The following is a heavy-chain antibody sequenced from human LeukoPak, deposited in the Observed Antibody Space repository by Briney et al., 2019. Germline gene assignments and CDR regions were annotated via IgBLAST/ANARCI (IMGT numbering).Heavy chain of an antibody. CDR1: GYTFTSYY. D-gene: IGHD2-2*01. CDR2: INPSGGST. Sequence: GASVKVSCKASGYTFTSYYMHWVRQAPGQGLEWMGIINPSGGSTSYAQKFQGRVTMTADESTNTAYMELTSLTSEDTAVYYCARGGGVVVPAAFDFWGQGTLVTVSS. J-gene: IGHJ4*02. CDR3: ARGGGVVVPAAFDF. V-gene: IGHV1-46*01.